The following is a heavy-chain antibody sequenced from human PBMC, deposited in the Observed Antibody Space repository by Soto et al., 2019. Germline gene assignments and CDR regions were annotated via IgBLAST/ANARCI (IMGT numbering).Heavy chain of an antibody. V-gene: IGHV5-51*01. CDR3: VVQQKLPWVNA. J-gene: IGHJ5*02. CDR1: GYTFSGYW. D-gene: IGHD1-1*01. CDR2: IYPGDSDA. Sequence: GESLKISCKGSGYTFSGYWIGWVRQMSGKGLEWMGIIYPGDSDARYSPSFQGQVTISADESITTAYLQWDSLKASDTAIYYCVVQQKLPWVNAWGQGTLVTVSS.